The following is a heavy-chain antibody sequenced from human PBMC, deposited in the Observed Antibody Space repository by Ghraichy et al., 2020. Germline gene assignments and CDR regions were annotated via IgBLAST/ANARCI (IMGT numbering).Heavy chain of an antibody. Sequence: ASVKVSCKASGYTFTSYDINWVRQATGQGLEWMGWMNPNSGNTGYAQKFQGRVTMTRNTSISTAYMELSSLRSEDTAVYYCARGYGDYDNYYYYGMDVWGQGTTVTVSS. V-gene: IGHV1-8*01. CDR3: ARGYGDYDNYYYYGMDV. CDR1: GYTFTSYD. D-gene: IGHD4-17*01. CDR2: MNPNSGNT. J-gene: IGHJ6*02.